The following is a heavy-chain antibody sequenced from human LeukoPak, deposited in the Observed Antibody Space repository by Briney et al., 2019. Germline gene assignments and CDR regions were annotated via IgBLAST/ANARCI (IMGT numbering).Heavy chain of an antibody. CDR1: GFTFSSYA. V-gene: IGHV3-23*01. Sequence: GGSLRLSCAASGFTFSSYAMSWVRQAPGKGLEWVSAISGSGGSTYYADSVKGRFTISRDNSKNTLYLQMNSLRAEDTAVYYCARGGLMYYYGSGTYYYGTDVWGQGTTVTVSS. CDR2: ISGSGGST. J-gene: IGHJ6*02. D-gene: IGHD3-10*01. CDR3: ARGGLMYYYGSGTYYYGTDV.